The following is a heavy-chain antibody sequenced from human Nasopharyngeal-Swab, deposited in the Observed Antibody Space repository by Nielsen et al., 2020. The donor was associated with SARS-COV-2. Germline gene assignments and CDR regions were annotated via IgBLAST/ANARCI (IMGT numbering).Heavy chain of an antibody. CDR1: GYSFTSYY. V-gene: IGHV1-46*01. Sequence: ASVKVSCKASGYSFTSYYMHWVRQAPGQGLEWMGIINPSGGSTSYAQKFQGRVTMTRDTSASTAYMELSSLRSEDTAVYYCARGVWFGELLFDYWGQGTLVTVSS. CDR2: INPSGGST. D-gene: IGHD3-10*01. J-gene: IGHJ4*02. CDR3: ARGVWFGELLFDY.